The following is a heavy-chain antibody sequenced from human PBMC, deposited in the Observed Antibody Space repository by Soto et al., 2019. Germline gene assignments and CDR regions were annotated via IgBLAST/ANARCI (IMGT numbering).Heavy chain of an antibody. V-gene: IGHV3-48*03. J-gene: IGHJ4*02. Sequence: XGSLILSCSASGFTFSNYEMNWVRQAPGKGLDWVSYISTSGSSIYYADSVKGRFTISRDNAKNSLYLQMNSLRAEDTAVYYCTRDSVVPAARSDYWGQGTVVTVSS. D-gene: IGHD2-2*01. CDR2: ISTSGSSI. CDR1: GFTFSNYE. CDR3: TRDSVVPAARSDY.